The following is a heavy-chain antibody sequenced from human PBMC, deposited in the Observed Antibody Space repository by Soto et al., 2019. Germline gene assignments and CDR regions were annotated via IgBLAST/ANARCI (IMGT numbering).Heavy chain of an antibody. J-gene: IGHJ4*02. CDR3: TRVTGGYSGYDLSGRFDY. Sequence: GGSLRLSCTASGFTFGDYAMSWFRQAPGKGLEWVGFIRSKAYGGTTEYAASVKGRFTISRDDSKSIAYLQMNSLKTEDTAVYYCTRVTGGYSGYDLSGRFDYWGQGTLVTVSS. CDR2: IRSKAYGGTT. CDR1: GFTFGDYA. D-gene: IGHD5-12*01. V-gene: IGHV3-49*03.